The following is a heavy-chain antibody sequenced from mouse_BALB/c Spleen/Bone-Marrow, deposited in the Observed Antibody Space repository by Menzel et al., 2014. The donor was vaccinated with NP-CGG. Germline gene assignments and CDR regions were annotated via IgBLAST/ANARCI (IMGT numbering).Heavy chain of an antibody. D-gene: IGHD2-4*01. CDR2: ISSGGGST. CDR3: ARHMIRGFAY. V-gene: IGHV5-12-1*01. Sequence: DVKLVESGGGLVKPGGSLKLSCAASGFAFSSYDMSWVRQTPEKRLEWVAYISSGGGSTYHSDTVKGRFTISRDNAKNTLYLEMSSLKSEDTAMYYCARHMIRGFAYWGQGTLVTVSA. J-gene: IGHJ3*01. CDR1: GFAFSSYD.